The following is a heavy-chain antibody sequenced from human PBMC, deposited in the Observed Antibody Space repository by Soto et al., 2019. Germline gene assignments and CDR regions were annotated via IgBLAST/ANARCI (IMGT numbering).Heavy chain of an antibody. D-gene: IGHD6-19*01. CDR2: IWYDGSNK. J-gene: IGHJ4*02. Sequence: QVHLVESGGGVVQPGRSLRLSCAASGFTFSSYGMHWVRQAPGKGLEWVAVIWYDGSNKYYADSVKGRFTISRDNSKNTLYLQMTSLRAEDTAVYYCAREGIAVAATTDATYYFDYWGQGTLVTVSS. CDR1: GFTFSSYG. V-gene: IGHV3-33*01. CDR3: AREGIAVAATTDATYYFDY.